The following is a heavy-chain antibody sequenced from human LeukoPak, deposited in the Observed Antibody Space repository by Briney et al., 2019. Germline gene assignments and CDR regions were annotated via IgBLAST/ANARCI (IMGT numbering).Heavy chain of an antibody. CDR1: GGSFSGYY. V-gene: IGHV4-34*01. J-gene: IGHJ6*03. CDR3: ARDKQLDRGFYYYYYYMDV. CDR2: INHSGST. Sequence: KPSETLSLTCAVYGGSFSGYYWSWIRQPPGKGLEWIGEINHSGSTNYNPSLKSRVTISVDTSKNQFSLKLSSVTAADTAVYYCARDKQLDRGFYYYYYYMDVWGKGTTVTVSS. D-gene: IGHD6-6*01.